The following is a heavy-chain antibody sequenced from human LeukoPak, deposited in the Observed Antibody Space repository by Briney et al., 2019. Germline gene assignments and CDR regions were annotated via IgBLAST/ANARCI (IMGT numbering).Heavy chain of an antibody. V-gene: IGHV4-4*07. CDR1: GGSISSYY. CDR3: ARVVEMATIRFGYDAFDI. CDR2: IYTSGST. D-gene: IGHD5-24*01. J-gene: IGHJ3*02. Sequence: PSETLSLTCTVSGGSISSYYWSWIRQPAGKGLEWIGRIYTSGSTNYNPSLMSRVTMSVDTSKNQFPLKLSSVTAADTAVYYCARVVEMATIRFGYDAFDIWGQGTMVTVSS.